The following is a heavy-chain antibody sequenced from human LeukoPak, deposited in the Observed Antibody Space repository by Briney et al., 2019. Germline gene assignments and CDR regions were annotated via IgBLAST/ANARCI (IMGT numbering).Heavy chain of an antibody. CDR2: IYYGGST. CDR3: ARLLAGCPGGRCRAHFDY. V-gene: IGHV4-59*01. CDR1: GYSINSNY. J-gene: IGHJ4*02. Sequence: SETLSLTCSVSGYSINSNYWSWWRQPPGKGLEWSGDIYYGGSTNYNPSLKSRVSMSVDTSKNQFSLNLSSVTAADTAVYHCARLLAGCPGGRCRAHFDYWGQGTLVTVSS. D-gene: IGHD2-15*01.